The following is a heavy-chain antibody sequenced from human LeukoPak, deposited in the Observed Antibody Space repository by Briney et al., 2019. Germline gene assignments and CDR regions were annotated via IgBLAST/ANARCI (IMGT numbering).Heavy chain of an antibody. J-gene: IGHJ4*02. D-gene: IGHD1-26*01. Sequence: GGSLRLSCAASGFTFSSYAMNWVRQVPGKGLEWVSVISKSGTSTYYADSVKGRFTISRDNSKNTVHLQMNSLRAEDTAVYYCAKVAYSGSYRSLFDYWGQGTLVTVSS. CDR2: ISKSGTST. V-gene: IGHV3-23*01. CDR3: AKVAYSGSYRSLFDY. CDR1: GFTFSSYA.